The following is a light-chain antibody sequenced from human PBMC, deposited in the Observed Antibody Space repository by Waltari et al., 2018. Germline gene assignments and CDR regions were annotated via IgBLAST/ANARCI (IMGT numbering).Light chain of an antibody. V-gene: IGKV3-20*01. CDR2: GAS. J-gene: IGKJ1*01. Sequence: EIVLTPSPGTLSLSPGESTTLSCRASQCVSSSYLAWYQQKPGQAPRLLIYGASSRATGIPDRFSGSGSGTDFTLTISRLEPEDFAVYYCQQYGSSRWTFGQGTKVEIK. CDR1: QCVSSSY. CDR3: QQYGSSRWT.